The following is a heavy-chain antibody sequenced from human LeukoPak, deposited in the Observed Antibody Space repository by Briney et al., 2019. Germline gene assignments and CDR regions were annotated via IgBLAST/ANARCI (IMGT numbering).Heavy chain of an antibody. J-gene: IGHJ4*02. CDR1: GGSISSSSYY. V-gene: IGHV4-39*07. CDR2: IYYSGST. Sequence: SETLSLTCTVSGGSISSSSYYWGWIRQPPGKGLEWIGSIYYSGSTYYNPSLKSRVTISVDTSKNQFSLKLSSVTAADTAVYYCARGNTTYYYDSSGYSDYWGQGTLVTVSS. D-gene: IGHD3-22*01. CDR3: ARGNTTYYYDSSGYSDY.